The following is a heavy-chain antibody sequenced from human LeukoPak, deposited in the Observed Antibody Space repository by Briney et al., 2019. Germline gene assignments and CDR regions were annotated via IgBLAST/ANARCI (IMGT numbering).Heavy chain of an antibody. V-gene: IGHV1-69*02. J-gene: IGHJ5*02. Sequence: ASVKVSCKASGFTFTGYYIHWVRQAPGQGLEWMGSILLILGVGDYAQKFQGRVTITADASTSTAYMELSSLRPEDTAVYYCASFHTTMDNNWFDPWGQGTLVTVSS. D-gene: IGHD5-18*01. CDR3: ASFHTTMDNNWFDP. CDR1: GFTFTGYY. CDR2: ILLILGVG.